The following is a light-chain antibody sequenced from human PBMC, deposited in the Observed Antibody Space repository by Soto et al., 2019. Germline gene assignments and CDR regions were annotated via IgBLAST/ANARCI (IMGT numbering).Light chain of an antibody. CDR2: EVS. V-gene: IGLV2-14*01. CDR1: SIDVGGYNY. Sequence: QSALTQPASVSGSPGQSITISCTGTSIDVGGYNYVSWYQQHPGKAPKLMIYEVSNRPSGVSNRFSGSKSGNTASLIISGLQAEDEADYYCSSFTSINTWVFGGGTKLTVL. CDR3: SSFTSINTWV. J-gene: IGLJ3*02.